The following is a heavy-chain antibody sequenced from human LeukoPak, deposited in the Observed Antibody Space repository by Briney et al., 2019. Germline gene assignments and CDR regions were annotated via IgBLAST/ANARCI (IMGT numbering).Heavy chain of an antibody. D-gene: IGHD3-9*01. Sequence: SETLSLTCAVYGGSLSGYYWSWIRQPPGKGLEWIGEINHSGSTNYNPSLKSRVTISVDTSKNQFSLKLSSVTAADTAVYYCARHRKGRYFDWLFGGLYYFDYWGQGTLVTVSS. CDR3: ARHRKGRYFDWLFGGLYYFDY. CDR1: GGSLSGYY. J-gene: IGHJ4*02. CDR2: INHSGST. V-gene: IGHV4-34*01.